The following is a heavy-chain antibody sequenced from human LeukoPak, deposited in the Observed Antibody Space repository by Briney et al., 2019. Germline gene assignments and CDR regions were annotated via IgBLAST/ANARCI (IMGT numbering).Heavy chain of an antibody. CDR1: GFIFSTYW. V-gene: IGHV3-7*01. D-gene: IGHD3-16*01. Sequence: GGSLRLSCAASGFIFSTYWMMWARQAPGKGLEWVANMKGDGSEIHYVESVKGRFTISRDNAKNSLYLQMNSLRVEDTAVYYCARPAYTAAYDLWGQGTMVTVSS. CDR3: ARPAYTAAYDL. CDR2: MKGDGSEI. J-gene: IGHJ3*01.